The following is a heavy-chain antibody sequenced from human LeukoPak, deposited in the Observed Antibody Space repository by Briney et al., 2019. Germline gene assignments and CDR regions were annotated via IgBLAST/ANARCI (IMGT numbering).Heavy chain of an antibody. CDR1: GFTFSSYG. D-gene: IGHD3-22*01. CDR3: AKQHSQYYYYRSGYYLEY. J-gene: IGHJ4*02. Sequence: GGSLRLSCAASGFTFSSYGMHWVRQAPGKGLEWVALISYDGSNKYYADSLKGRFTISRDNSKITLYLQMNSLRAEDTAVYYCAKQHSQYYYYRSGYYLEYWGQGTLVTVSS. CDR2: ISYDGSNK. V-gene: IGHV3-30*18.